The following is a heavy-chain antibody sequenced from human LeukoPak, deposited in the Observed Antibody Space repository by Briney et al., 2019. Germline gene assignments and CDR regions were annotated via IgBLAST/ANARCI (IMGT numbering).Heavy chain of an antibody. Sequence: GSLSLSCAASGFPFSSYAMSWVRQAPGKGLEWVSAISGSGGSTYYADSVKGRFTISRDNSKNTLYLQMNSLRAEDTAVYYCASPPRTMVVINFFDYWGQGTLVTVSS. CDR2: ISGSGGST. CDR1: GFPFSSYA. CDR3: ASPPRTMVVINFFDY. D-gene: IGHD4-23*01. V-gene: IGHV3-23*01. J-gene: IGHJ4*02.